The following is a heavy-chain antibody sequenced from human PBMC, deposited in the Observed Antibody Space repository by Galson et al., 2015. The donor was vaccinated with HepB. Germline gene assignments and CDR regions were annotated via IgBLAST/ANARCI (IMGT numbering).Heavy chain of an antibody. CDR3: ASGVVPAAIGLPQNDVYYFDY. CDR1: GGSISSSSYY. Sequence: LSLTCTVSGGSISSSSYYWGWIRQPPGKGLEWIGSIYYSGSTYYNPSLKSRVTISVDTSKNQFSLKLSSVTAADTAVYYCASGVVPAAIGLPQNDVYYFDYWGQGTLVTVSS. D-gene: IGHD2-2*01. CDR2: IYYSGST. J-gene: IGHJ4*02. V-gene: IGHV4-39*07.